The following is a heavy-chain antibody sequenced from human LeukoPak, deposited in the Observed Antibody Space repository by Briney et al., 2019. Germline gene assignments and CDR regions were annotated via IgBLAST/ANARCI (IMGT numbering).Heavy chain of an antibody. J-gene: IGHJ4*02. V-gene: IGHV3-23*01. Sequence: GGSLRLSCAASGFTFSSYAMSWVRQAPGKGLEWVSAISGSGGSTYYADSVKGRFTISRDNSKNTLYLQMNSLRAEDTAVYHCATSSWYEGTFDYWGQGTLVTVSS. CDR2: ISGSGGST. D-gene: IGHD6-13*01. CDR3: ATSSWYEGTFDY. CDR1: GFTFSSYA.